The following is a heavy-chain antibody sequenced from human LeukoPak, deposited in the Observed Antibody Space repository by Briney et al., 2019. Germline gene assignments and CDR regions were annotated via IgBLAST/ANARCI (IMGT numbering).Heavy chain of an antibody. CDR3: ARGGHCSGGSCFIWFDP. CDR2: INHSGTT. J-gene: IGHJ5*02. Sequence: SETLSLTCGVYGGSFSGFYWNWIRQSPGKGLEWIGEINHSGTTNYNPSLKSRVTISVDSSKNQFSLKLSSVTAADTAVYYCARGGHCSGGSCFIWFDPWGQGTLVTVSS. D-gene: IGHD2-15*01. V-gene: IGHV4-34*01. CDR1: GGSFSGFY.